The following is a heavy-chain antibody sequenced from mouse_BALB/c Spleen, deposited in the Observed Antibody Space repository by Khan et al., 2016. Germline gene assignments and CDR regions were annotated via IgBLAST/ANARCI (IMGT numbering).Heavy chain of an antibody. CDR1: GYTFTDYW. D-gene: IGHD1-1*01. CDR2: INPNTGYT. Sequence: QVQLQQSGAELAKPGASVKMSCKASGYTFTDYWMHLIKQRPGQGLEWIGYINPNTGYTEYNQKFKDKATLTADKSSSTAYMQLSSLTSEDSAVYYCARWSYYYGSSYGWFAYWGQGTLVTVSA. CDR3: ARWSYYYGSSYGWFAY. J-gene: IGHJ3*01. V-gene: IGHV1-7*01.